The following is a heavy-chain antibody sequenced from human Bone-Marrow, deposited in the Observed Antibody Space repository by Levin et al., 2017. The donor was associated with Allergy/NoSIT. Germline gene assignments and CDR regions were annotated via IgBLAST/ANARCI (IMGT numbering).Heavy chain of an antibody. Sequence: SETLSLTCSVSGGSITSSSHYWGWIRQPPGGGLEWIGSIYDSGRTYYNPSLRSRVPISVDTSKNQFSLKPTSVTAADTAVYYFARHDRWRDIEPLFDPWGQGTLVTVSS. CDR3: ARHDRWRDIEPLFDP. V-gene: IGHV4-39*01. CDR2: IYDSGRT. J-gene: IGHJ5*02. CDR1: GGSITSSSHY. D-gene: IGHD2-15*01.